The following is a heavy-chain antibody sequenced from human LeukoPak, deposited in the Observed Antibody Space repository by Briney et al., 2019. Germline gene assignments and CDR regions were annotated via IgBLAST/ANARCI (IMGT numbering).Heavy chain of an antibody. J-gene: IGHJ4*02. Sequence: SETLSLTCTVSGGSISTYYWSWIRQPAGKGLEWIGRNYTSGSTNYNPSLKSRVTISVDTSKNQFSLKLSSVTAADTAVYYCARIDSSGYPPNFDYWGQGTLVTVSS. CDR1: GGSISTYY. CDR3: ARIDSSGYPPNFDY. V-gene: IGHV4-4*07. CDR2: NYTSGST. D-gene: IGHD3-22*01.